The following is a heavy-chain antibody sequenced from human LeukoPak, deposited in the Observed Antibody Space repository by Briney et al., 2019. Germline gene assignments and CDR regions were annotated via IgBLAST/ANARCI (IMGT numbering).Heavy chain of an antibody. Sequence: SETLSLTCAVSGYSISSGYYWGWIRQPPGKGLGWIGSIYHSGSTYYNPSLKSRVTISVDTSKNQFSLKLSSVTAADTAVYYCARAPGYYYMDVWGKGTTVTVSS. V-gene: IGHV4-38-2*01. CDR1: GYSISSGYY. D-gene: IGHD3-10*01. J-gene: IGHJ6*03. CDR2: IYHSGST. CDR3: ARAPGYYYMDV.